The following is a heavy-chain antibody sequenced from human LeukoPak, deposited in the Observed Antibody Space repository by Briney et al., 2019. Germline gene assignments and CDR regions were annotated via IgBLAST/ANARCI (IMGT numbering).Heavy chain of an antibody. Sequence: SQTLSLTCAISGDSVSSNSAAWNCIRQSPSRGLEWLGRTYYRSKWYNDYAVSVKGRITINPDTSKNQFSLQLNSVTPEDTAVYYCAREGLAQGGSYRARYYFDYWGQGTLVTVSP. D-gene: IGHD1-26*01. J-gene: IGHJ4*02. CDR3: AREGLAQGGSYRARYYFDY. CDR2: TYYRSKWYN. V-gene: IGHV6-1*01. CDR1: GDSVSSNSAA.